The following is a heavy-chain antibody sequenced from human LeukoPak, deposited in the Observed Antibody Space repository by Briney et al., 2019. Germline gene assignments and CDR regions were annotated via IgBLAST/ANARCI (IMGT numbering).Heavy chain of an antibody. CDR2: INGDGSTT. D-gene: IGHD4-17*01. V-gene: IGHV3-74*03. Sequence: GGSLRLSCAASGFTSSSYWMCWVRHAPGKGLVWVSRINGDGSTTKYADSVKGRFTISKDNAKNTLYLQMNSLRTEDTAVYYCARGNYGLDYWGQGTLVTVSS. CDR1: GFTSSSYW. J-gene: IGHJ4*02. CDR3: ARGNYGLDY.